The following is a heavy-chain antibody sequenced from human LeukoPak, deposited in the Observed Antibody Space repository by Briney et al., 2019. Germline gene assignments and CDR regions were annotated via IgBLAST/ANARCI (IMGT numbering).Heavy chain of an antibody. CDR1: GFSFSDYY. V-gene: IGHV3-11*04. CDR2: ISSSGTTT. CDR3: ARPLRSGYYLAFEY. D-gene: IGHD3-22*01. J-gene: IGHJ4*02. Sequence: GGSLRLSCAASGFSFSDYYMSWIRQAPGKGLEWISYISSSGTTTHYADSVEGRLTISRDNARNSLYLQINSLRAEDTAVYYCARPLRSGYYLAFEYWGPGTLVTVSS.